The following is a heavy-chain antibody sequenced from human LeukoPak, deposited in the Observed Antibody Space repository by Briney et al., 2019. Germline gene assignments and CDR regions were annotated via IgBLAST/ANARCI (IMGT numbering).Heavy chain of an antibody. CDR2: IYTSGST. J-gene: IGHJ4*02. D-gene: IGHD3-22*01. Sequence: PSETLSLTCTVSGGSISSGSYYWSWIRQPAGKGLEWIGRIYTSGSTNYNPSLKSRVTISVDTSKNQFSLKLSSVTAADTAVYYCASTSAYYYGSSGYCYHFDYWGQGTLVTVSS. CDR1: GGSISSGSYY. CDR3: ASTSAYYYGSSGYCYHFDY. V-gene: IGHV4-61*02.